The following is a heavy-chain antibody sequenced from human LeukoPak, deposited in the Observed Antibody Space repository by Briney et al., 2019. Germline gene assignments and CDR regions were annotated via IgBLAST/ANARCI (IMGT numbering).Heavy chain of an antibody. CDR3: ARGDAMDTFDY. CDR1: GYTFTGYY. J-gene: IGHJ4*02. CDR2: INPNSGGA. V-gene: IGHV1-2*02. Sequence: ASVKVSCKASGYTFTGYYMHWVRQAPGQGLEWMGWINPNSGGANYAQKFQCRVTMNRDTSISTAYMERSRLRSDDTAVYYCARGDAMDTFDYWGQGTLVTVSS. D-gene: IGHD2-2*01.